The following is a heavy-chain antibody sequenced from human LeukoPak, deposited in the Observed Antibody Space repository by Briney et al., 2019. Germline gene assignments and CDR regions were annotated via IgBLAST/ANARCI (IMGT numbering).Heavy chain of an antibody. D-gene: IGHD6-13*01. CDR3: ARGPYSSSWYYFEY. CDR1: GFIFTSHG. CDR2: IWFDGSNK. V-gene: IGHV3-33*01. Sequence: GRSLRLSCAASGFIFTSHGMHWVRQAPGKGLEWVAVIWFDGSNKFYADSVKGRFTISRDNSKNTLYLQMNSLRAEDTAVYYCARGPYSSSWYYFEYWGQGTLVTVSS. J-gene: IGHJ4*02.